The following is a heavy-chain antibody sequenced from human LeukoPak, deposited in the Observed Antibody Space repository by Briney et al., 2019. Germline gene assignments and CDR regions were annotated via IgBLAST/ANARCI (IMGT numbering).Heavy chain of an antibody. CDR1: GYTFTSYG. V-gene: IGHV1-18*01. CDR3: ARDRFYYYYGMDV. J-gene: IGHJ6*02. Sequence: ASVKVSCTASGYTFTSYGISWVRQAPGQGLEWMGWISAYNGNTNYAQKLQGRVTMTTDTSTSTAYMELRSLRSDDTAVYYCARDRFYYYYGMDVWGQGTTVTVSS. CDR2: ISAYNGNT.